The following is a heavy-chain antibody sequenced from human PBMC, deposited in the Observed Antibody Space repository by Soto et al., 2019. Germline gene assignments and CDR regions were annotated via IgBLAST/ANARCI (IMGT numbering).Heavy chain of an antibody. D-gene: IGHD1-1*01. CDR3: ARSRNLDV. J-gene: IGHJ6*02. CDR2: ASHTGGT. V-gene: IGHV4-34*01. CDR1: GGSFSGWH. Sequence: QVQVQQWGAGLLKFSETLSLTCAVNGGSFSGWHWNWIRQPPGKGLEWIGEASHTGGTSYNPSLESRVTISVDRSRNQLSLKLTSVSAADTAVYYCARSRNLDVWGPGTTVIVSS.